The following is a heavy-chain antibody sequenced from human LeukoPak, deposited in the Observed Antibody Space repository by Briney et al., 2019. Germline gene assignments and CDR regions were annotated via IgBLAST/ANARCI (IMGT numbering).Heavy chain of an antibody. Sequence: GASVKVSCTASGGTFSSYAISWVRQAPGQGLEWMGGIIPIFGTANYAQKFQGRVTITADESTSTAYMELSSLRSEDTAVYYCARDSQYGDYIPGVSWFDPWGQGTLVTVSS. CDR2: IIPIFGTA. D-gene: IGHD4-17*01. CDR3: ARDSQYGDYIPGVSWFDP. CDR1: GGTFSSYA. V-gene: IGHV1-69*13. J-gene: IGHJ5*02.